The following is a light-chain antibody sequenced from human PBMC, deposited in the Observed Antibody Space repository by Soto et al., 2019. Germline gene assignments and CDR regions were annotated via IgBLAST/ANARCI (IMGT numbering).Light chain of an antibody. CDR3: HQFGDSPQT. V-gene: IGKV3-20*01. Sequence: EIVLTQSPGTLSLSPGDRATLSCRASQSLSVSYMAWYQQRPGQAPRLLIYGTSTRAAGVPDRFSGSGSGTDFTLAISRLEPEDFAVYYCHQFGDSPQTFGQGTTVEIK. J-gene: IGKJ1*01. CDR2: GTS. CDR1: QSLSVSY.